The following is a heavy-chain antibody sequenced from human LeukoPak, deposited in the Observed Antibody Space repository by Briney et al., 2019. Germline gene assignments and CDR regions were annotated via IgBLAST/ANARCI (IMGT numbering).Heavy chain of an antibody. D-gene: IGHD2-2*02. CDR3: ARGGYYCSSTSCYSNY. J-gene: IGHJ4*02. CDR2: ISGSGGST. CDR1: GFTFSSYA. V-gene: IGHV3-23*01. Sequence: GGSMRLSCAAYGFTFSSYAMSWDRQAPGKGLEWDSAISGSGGSTYYADSVKGRFTISRDNSKNTLYLQMNSLRAEDTAVYYCARGGYYCSSTSCYSNYWGQGTLVTVSS.